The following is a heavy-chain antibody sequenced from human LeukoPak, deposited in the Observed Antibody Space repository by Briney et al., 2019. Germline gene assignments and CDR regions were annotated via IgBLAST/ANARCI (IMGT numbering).Heavy chain of an antibody. CDR3: ARDYFLAAAGDNWFDP. Sequence: PSETLSLTCTVSGGSISSYYWSWIRQPPGKGLGWIGHIYYSGSTNYNPSLKSRVTISVDTSKNQFSLKLSSVTAADTAVYYCARDYFLAAAGDNWFDPWGQGTLVTVSS. J-gene: IGHJ5*02. CDR1: GGSISSYY. D-gene: IGHD6-13*01. CDR2: IYYSGST. V-gene: IGHV4-59*01.